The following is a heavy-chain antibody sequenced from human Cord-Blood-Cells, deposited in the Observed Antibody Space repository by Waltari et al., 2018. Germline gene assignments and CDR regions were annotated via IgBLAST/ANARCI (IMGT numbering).Heavy chain of an antibody. CDR2: ISYDGSNK. CDR1: GFTFSSYA. V-gene: IGHV3-30-3*01. J-gene: IGHJ4*02. D-gene: IGHD3-16*01. CDR3: ARDKNLGGLDY. Sequence: QVQLVESGGGVVQPGRSLRPACGVSGFTFSSYAMHWVRQAPGKGLEWVAVISYDGSNKYYADSGKGRFTISRDNSKNTLYLQMNSLRAEDTAVYYCARDKNLGGLDYWGQGTLVTVSS.